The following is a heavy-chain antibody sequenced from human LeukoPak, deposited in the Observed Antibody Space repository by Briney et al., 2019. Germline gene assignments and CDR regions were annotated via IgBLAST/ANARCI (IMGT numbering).Heavy chain of an antibody. CDR2: VNHSGST. CDR1: GGSFSGYY. J-gene: IGHJ6*02. D-gene: IGHD3-22*01. V-gene: IGHV4-34*01. CDR3: ARGGRGYFGYYGMDV. Sequence: SEPLSLTCGVYGGSFSGYYWSWIRQPPRKGLEWMGEVNHSGSTNYNPSLKSRVTISVDTSKNQFSLKLSSVTAGDTAVYYCARGGRGYFGYYGMDVWGQGTTVSVSS.